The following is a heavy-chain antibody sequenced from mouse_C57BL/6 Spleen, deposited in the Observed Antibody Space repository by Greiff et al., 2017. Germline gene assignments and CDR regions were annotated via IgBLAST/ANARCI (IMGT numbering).Heavy chain of an antibody. Sequence: VKLQQPGAELVKPGASVKLSCKASGYTFTSYWMQWVKQRPGQGLEWIGEIDPSDSYTNYNQKFKGKATLTVDTSSSTAYMQLSSLTSEDSAVYYCAKKKVYAMDYWGQGTSVTVSS. J-gene: IGHJ4*01. CDR3: AKKKVYAMDY. CDR1: GYTFTSYW. CDR2: IDPSDSYT. V-gene: IGHV1-50*01.